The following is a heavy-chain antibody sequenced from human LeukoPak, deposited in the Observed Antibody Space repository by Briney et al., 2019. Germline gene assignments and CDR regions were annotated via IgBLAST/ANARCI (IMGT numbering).Heavy chain of an antibody. J-gene: IGHJ6*02. Sequence: SVEVSCKASGGTFSSYAISWVRQAPGQGLEWMGRIIPILGIANYAQKFQGRVTITADKSTSTAYMELSSLRSEDTAVYYCARAARRYYGSGTRGYYYGMDVWGQGTTVTVSS. V-gene: IGHV1-69*04. D-gene: IGHD3-10*01. CDR1: GGTFSSYA. CDR2: IIPILGIA. CDR3: ARAARRYYGSGTRGYYYGMDV.